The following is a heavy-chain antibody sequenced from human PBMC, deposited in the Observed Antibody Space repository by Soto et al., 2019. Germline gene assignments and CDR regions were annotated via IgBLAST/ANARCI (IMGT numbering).Heavy chain of an antibody. CDR3: ARGRGDYGDYVHYYYYGMDV. CDR2: INHSGST. V-gene: IGHV4-34*02. J-gene: IGHJ6*02. Sequence: QVQLQQWGAGLLKPSETLSLTCAVYGGSFSGYYWSWIRQPPGKGLEWVGEINHSGSTNYNPSLKSRVTLSVDTSKNQFSLNVTSVTAADTALYYCARGRGDYGDYVHYYYYGMDVWGQGTTVTVSS. CDR1: GGSFSGYY. D-gene: IGHD4-17*01.